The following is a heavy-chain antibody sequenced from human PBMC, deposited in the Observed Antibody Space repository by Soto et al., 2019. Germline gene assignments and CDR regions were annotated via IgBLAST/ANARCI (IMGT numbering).Heavy chain of an antibody. CDR1: GFTFSNFA. CDR3: ARDESASSGRNSGFDH. Sequence: QVQLVESGGGVVQPGMSLRLSCAVSGFTFSNFAMHWVRQAPGTGMEWVAVISFDGINQFYADSVKGRFSISRDDSKNTLYLEMNSLRAEDTAVYYCARDESASSGRNSGFDHWGQGTLVTVSS. J-gene: IGHJ4*02. CDR2: ISFDGINQ. D-gene: IGHD3-22*01. V-gene: IGHV3-30-3*01.